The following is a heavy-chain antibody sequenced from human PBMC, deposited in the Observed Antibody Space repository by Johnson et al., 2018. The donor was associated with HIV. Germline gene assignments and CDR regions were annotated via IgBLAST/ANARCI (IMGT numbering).Heavy chain of an antibody. D-gene: IGHD4-17*01. Sequence: QVQLVESGGGVVQPGRSLRISCAVSEFTFTNYAMHWVRQAPGKGLEWVAVIWYDGSNKYYADSVKGRFTISRDNSKKTLYLQMNSLRAEDTAVYYCASWHGDYGNAFDIWGQGTMVTVSS. CDR1: EFTFTNYA. V-gene: IGHV3-33*08. CDR3: ASWHGDYGNAFDI. CDR2: IWYDGSNK. J-gene: IGHJ3*02.